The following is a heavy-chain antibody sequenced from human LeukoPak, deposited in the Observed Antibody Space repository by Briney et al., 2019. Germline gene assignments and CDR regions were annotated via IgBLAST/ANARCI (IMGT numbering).Heavy chain of an antibody. CDR1: GYTFTSYG. D-gene: IGHD1-1*01. Sequence: ASVEVSCMASGYTFTSYGISWVRQAPGQGLEWMGWISAYNGNTNYAQKLQGRVTMTTDTSTSTAYMELRSLRSDDTAVYYCALSWSWKNWFDPWGQGTLVTVSS. CDR2: ISAYNGNT. CDR3: ALSWSWKNWFDP. J-gene: IGHJ5*02. V-gene: IGHV1-18*01.